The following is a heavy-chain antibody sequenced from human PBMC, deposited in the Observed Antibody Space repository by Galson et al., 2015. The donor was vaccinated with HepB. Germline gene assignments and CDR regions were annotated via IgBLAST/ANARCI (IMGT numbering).Heavy chain of an antibody. J-gene: IGHJ1*01. Sequence: SCKASGDSFSSYTVNWVRQAPGQGLEWMGGIIPMFGSANYAQNFQGRVTISADESTKTVYMEMTSLRSEDSAIFYCATNGSYSRATSAYFQNWGQGTLVIVSS. CDR1: GDSFSSYT. D-gene: IGHD3-10*01. CDR2: IIPMFGSA. V-gene: IGHV1-69*01. CDR3: ATNGSYSRATSAYFQN.